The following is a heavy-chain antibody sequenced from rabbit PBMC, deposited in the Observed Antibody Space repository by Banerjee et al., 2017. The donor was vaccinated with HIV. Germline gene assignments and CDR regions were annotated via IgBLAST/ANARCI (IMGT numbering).Heavy chain of an antibody. CDR1: GFSFSDKYV. CDR3: ARRADYAGGGNFNL. J-gene: IGHJ4*01. V-gene: IGHV1S45*01. CDR2: INTSSGNT. Sequence: QEQLEESGGDLVKPGRSLTLTCTASGFSFSDKYVMCWVRQAPGKGLEWIGCINTSSGNTVYASWAKGRFTISKTSSTTVTLQMTSLTAADTATYFCARRADYAGGGNFNLWGQGTLVTVS. D-gene: IGHD4-2*01.